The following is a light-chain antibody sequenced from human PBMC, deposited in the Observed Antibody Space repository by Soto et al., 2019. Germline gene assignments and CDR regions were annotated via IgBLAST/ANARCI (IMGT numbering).Light chain of an antibody. J-gene: IGKJ2*03. CDR2: PAS. Sequence: DIPLTQSPSFLSASVGDRVTVSCRASQIISTSLAWFQQKAGKVPQLLVYPASTLQDGVPSRFSGSGSGTYFTLTINNLQAEDFATYYCQHLRTYPFSFGPGTKLDIK. CDR1: QIISTS. CDR3: QHLRTYPFS. V-gene: IGKV1-9*01.